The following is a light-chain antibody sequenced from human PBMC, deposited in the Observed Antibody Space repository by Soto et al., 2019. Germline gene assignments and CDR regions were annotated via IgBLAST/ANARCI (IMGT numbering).Light chain of an antibody. CDR1: QSISSW. J-gene: IGKJ2*01. Sequence: DIQMTQSPSTLSASVGDRVTITCRASQSISSWLAWYQQKPGKAPKLLIYQASSLESGVPPRFSGSGSGTEFTPTISSLQPEDFAAYYCQEYNSYSPYTFGQGTKLEIK. CDR2: QAS. CDR3: QEYNSYSPYT. V-gene: IGKV1-5*03.